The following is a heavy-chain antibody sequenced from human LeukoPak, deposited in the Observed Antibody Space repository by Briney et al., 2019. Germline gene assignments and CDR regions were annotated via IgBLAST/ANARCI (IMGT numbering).Heavy chain of an antibody. Sequence: SGKLSCKASGGTFSSYAINWVRQAPGQGLEWMGGMIPMPGIANYAQKFQGRDTMTTDRSTSTAYMELSSLRSEDTAVYYCARGSTYFDYWSQGTLVTVSS. J-gene: IGHJ4*02. CDR3: ARGSTYFDY. V-gene: IGHV1-69*10. D-gene: IGHD2-2*01. CDR2: MIPMPGIA. CDR1: GGTFSSYA.